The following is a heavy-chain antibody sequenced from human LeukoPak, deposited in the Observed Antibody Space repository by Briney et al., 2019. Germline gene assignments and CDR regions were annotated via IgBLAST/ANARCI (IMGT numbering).Heavy chain of an antibody. V-gene: IGHV4-61*08. CDR1: GGSVSSGGYY. D-gene: IGHD6-19*01. CDR2: IYYSGST. Sequence: SETLSLTCTVSGGSVSSGGYYWSWIRQPPGKGLEWIGYIYYSGSTNYNPSLKSRVTISVDTSKNQFSLKLSSVTAADTAVYYCARESMAVAGPNYYYGMDVWGQGTTVTVSS. J-gene: IGHJ6*02. CDR3: ARESMAVAGPNYYYGMDV.